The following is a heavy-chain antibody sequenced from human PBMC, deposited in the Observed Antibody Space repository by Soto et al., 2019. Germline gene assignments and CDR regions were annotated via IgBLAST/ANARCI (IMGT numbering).Heavy chain of an antibody. D-gene: IGHD6-13*01. CDR2: IYWDDDK. CDR3: AHQVPSAGTHSFDP. V-gene: IGHV2-5*02. Sequence: QITLKESGPTLVKPTQTLTLTCTFSGFSLSTSGVGVGWIRQPPGKALEWLALIYWDDDKRYRPSLKSRVTSTQDTSKNQVRRTMPTMDPVHTATYYCAHQVPSAGTHSFDPRGPAILITVSS. J-gene: IGHJ5*02. CDR1: GFSLSTSGVG.